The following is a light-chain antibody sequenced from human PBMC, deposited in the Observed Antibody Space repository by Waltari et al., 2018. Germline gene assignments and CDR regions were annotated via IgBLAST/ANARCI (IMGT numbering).Light chain of an antibody. CDR2: GNN. J-gene: IGLJ3*02. CDR3: QSFDSNVRGGVV. V-gene: IGLV1-40*01. CDR1: SSNIGAGHD. Sequence: QSILTQPTSVSGAPGQRVTISCTWSSSNIGAGHDVPWYQAFPGTAPKLLIYGNNNRPSGVPDRFSGSKSGSSASLAINGLQAEDEADYYCQSFDSNVRGGVVFGGGTKVTVL.